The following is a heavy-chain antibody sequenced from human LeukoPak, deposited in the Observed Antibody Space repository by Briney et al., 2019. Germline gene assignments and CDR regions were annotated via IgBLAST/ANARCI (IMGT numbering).Heavy chain of an antibody. J-gene: IGHJ4*02. CDR1: GGSISSNSYY. D-gene: IGHD3-22*01. V-gene: IGHV4-39*07. CDR3: ARVSHYYDSSGYYYGPGGFDY. CDR2: IYYSGST. Sequence: SETLSLTCAVSGGSISSNSYYWGWIRQPPGKGLEWIGSIYYSGSTYYNPSLKSRVTISVDTSKNQFSLKLSSVTAADTAVYYCARVSHYYDSSGYYYGPGGFDYWGQGTLVTVSS.